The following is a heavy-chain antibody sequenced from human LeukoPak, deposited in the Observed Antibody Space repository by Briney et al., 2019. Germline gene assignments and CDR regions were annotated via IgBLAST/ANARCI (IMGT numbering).Heavy chain of an antibody. CDR3: ARYNWNDANAFDI. CDR2: IYYSGST. J-gene: IGHJ3*02. D-gene: IGHD1-1*01. V-gene: IGHV4-39*07. CDR1: GGSISSSSYY. Sequence: PSETLSLTCTVSGGSISSSSYYWGWIRQPPGKGLEWIGSIYYSGSTYYNPSLKSRVTISVDTSKNQFSLKLSSVTAADTAVYYCARYNWNDANAFDIWGQGTMVTVSS.